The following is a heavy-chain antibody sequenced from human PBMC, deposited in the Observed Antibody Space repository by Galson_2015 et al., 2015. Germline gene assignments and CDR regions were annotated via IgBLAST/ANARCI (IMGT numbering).Heavy chain of an antibody. Sequence: SLRLSCAASGFTFRNYGMHWVRQAPGKGLGWGALIYYVGSNKDYADSVKGRFTISRDNSKNTLYLQMNSLRVEDTAVYYCASLRRDSSGWYYFDYWGQGTLVTVSS. V-gene: IGHV3-33*01. CDR2: IYYVGSNK. CDR3: ASLRRDSSGWYYFDY. D-gene: IGHD6-19*01. CDR1: GFTFRNYG. J-gene: IGHJ4*02.